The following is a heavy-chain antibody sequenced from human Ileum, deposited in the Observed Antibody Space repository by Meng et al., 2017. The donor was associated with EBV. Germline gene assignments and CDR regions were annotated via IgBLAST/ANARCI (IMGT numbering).Heavy chain of an antibody. CDR1: GGSLSRSAG. D-gene: IGHD3-22*01. V-gene: IGHV4-4*02. CDR3: ASSDYYRSDY. Sequence: HVTLRGTGRVMVMPSGPLSRTFAVSGGSLSRSAGWRWVRQTRWKGLEWMGETSHSGSTHYSPSLKSRFTISLDKYKNQLSLKLNAVTAADSAVYYCASSDYYRSDYWGQGTLVTVSS. J-gene: IGHJ4*02. CDR2: TSHSGST.